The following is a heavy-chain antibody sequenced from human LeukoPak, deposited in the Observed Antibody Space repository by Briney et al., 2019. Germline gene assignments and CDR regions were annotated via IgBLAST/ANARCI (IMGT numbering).Heavy chain of an antibody. V-gene: IGHV4-39*07. Sequence: SETLSLTCSVSGGSMTNNHYYWGWIRQSPGKGLEWIGSMYYSGGGYYNPSLKSRVTISLDMSKNQFSLRLTSLTAADTAVYYCAINRRGRPFAVWGNGTTVTVYS. CDR3: AINRRGRPFAV. CDR2: MYYSGGG. D-gene: IGHD1-14*01. J-gene: IGHJ6*04. CDR1: GGSMTNNHYY.